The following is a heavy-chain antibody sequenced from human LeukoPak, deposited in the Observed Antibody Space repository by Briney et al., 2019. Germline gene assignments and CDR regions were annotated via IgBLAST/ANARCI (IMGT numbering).Heavy chain of an antibody. D-gene: IGHD4-17*01. CDR1: GGSISSGDYY. Sequence: SQTLSLTCTVSGGSISSGDYYWSWIRQPPGKGLEWIGYIYYSGSTYHNPSLKSRVTISVDTSKNQFSLKLSSVTAADTAVYYCARHPTVTTGRLFDYWGQGTLVTVSS. V-gene: IGHV4-30-4*01. CDR2: IYYSGST. CDR3: ARHPTVTTGRLFDY. J-gene: IGHJ4*02.